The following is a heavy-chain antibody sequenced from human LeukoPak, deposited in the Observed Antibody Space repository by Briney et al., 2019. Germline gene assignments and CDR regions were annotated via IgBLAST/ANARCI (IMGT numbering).Heavy chain of an antibody. D-gene: IGHD3-22*01. CDR3: ARALISYYDSSGYYSDY. V-gene: IGHV4-59*01. Sequence: KPSETLSLTCTVSGGSISTYYWSWIRQPPGKGLEWIGYMYYSGSTDYNPSLKSRVTISVDTSKNQFSLKLNSVTAADTAVYYCARALISYYDSSGYYSDYWGQGTLVTVSS. J-gene: IGHJ4*02. CDR1: GGSISTYY. CDR2: MYYSGST.